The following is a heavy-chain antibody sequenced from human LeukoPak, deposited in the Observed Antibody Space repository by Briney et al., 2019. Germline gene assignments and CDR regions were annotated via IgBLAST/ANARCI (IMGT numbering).Heavy chain of an antibody. CDR2: ISYDGSNK. CDR1: GFTFSSYG. V-gene: IGHV3-30*03. D-gene: IGHD2/OR15-2a*01. Sequence: GRSLRLSCAASGFTFSSYGMHWVRQAPGKGLEWVAVISYDGSNKYYADSVKGRFTISRDNSKNTLYLQMNSLRAEDTAVYYCAREAGEYYPNNWFDPWGQGTLVTVSS. CDR3: AREAGEYYPNNWFDP. J-gene: IGHJ5*02.